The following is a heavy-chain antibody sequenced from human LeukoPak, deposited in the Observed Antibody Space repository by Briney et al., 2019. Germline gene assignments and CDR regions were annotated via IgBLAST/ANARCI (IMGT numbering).Heavy chain of an antibody. CDR2: IKHDGSEK. CDR3: ARVHGGYPFDQ. Sequence: PGGSLRLSCTASGFTFSSYWMNWVRQAPGKGLEWVANIKHDGSEKYHVDSVKGRFTISRDNAKNSLYLQMNSLRAEDTAVYYCARVHGGYPFDQWGQGTLVTVSS. J-gene: IGHJ4*02. D-gene: IGHD2-15*01. CDR1: GFTFSSYW. V-gene: IGHV3-7*01.